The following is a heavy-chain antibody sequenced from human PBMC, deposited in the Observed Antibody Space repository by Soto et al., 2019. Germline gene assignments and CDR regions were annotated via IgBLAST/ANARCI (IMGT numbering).Heavy chain of an antibody. V-gene: IGHV3-74*01. J-gene: IGHJ3*01. CDR2: INSDGSST. Sequence: EMQLVESGGGLVQPGGSLRLSCAASGFTFTNYWMQWVRQAPGKGLVWVSRINSDGSSTSHADSVKGRFTISRDNAKNTLYLKMSRLRAEDTAVYYCARPQYLPDDVVAVWCRGTVVTVSS. D-gene: IGHD2-2*01. CDR3: ARPQYLPDDVVAV. CDR1: GFTFTNYW.